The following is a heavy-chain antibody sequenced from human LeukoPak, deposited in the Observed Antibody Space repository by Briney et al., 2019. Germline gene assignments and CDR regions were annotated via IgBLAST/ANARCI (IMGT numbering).Heavy chain of an antibody. CDR2: ISGSGGFT. J-gene: IGHJ4*02. CDR1: GFTFSRHA. D-gene: IGHD3-22*01. CDR3: ETAYYYDSRGYDPLDY. V-gene: IGHV3-23*01. Sequence: GGFLRLSCAASGFTFSRHAISWVRQAPGKGLEWVSGISGSGGFTYYADSVKGRFTISRDNSKNTLYLQMNILRAEDTAVYYSETAYYYDSRGYDPLDYWGQGTLVTVSS.